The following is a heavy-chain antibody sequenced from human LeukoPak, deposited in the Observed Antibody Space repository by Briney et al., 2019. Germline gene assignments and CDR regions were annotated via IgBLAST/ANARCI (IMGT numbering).Heavy chain of an antibody. D-gene: IGHD3-10*01. CDR1: GYTFTSFG. CDR2: IGTYNGNT. V-gene: IGHV1-18*01. J-gene: IGHJ4*02. Sequence: ASVKVSCKASGYTFTSFGINWVRQAPGHGRKWMGSIGTYNGNTHYAQNLQGRLTMTTDTSSSTAYMHLRSLISADTAVYFCARGGYYGSGSFPDYWGQGTLVTVSS. CDR3: ARGGYYGSGSFPDY.